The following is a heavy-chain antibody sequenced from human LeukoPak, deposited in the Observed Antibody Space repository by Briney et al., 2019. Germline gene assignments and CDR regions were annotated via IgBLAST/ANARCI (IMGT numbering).Heavy chain of an antibody. Sequence: NPSETLSLTCAVYGGSFSGYYWTWIRQPPGKGLEWIGEIHYSGRINYNPSLKSRVTTSADTSNNHFSLKMNSVTAADAAVYYCSRGTDAYKCGNSWGQGTLVTVSS. J-gene: IGHJ4*02. D-gene: IGHD5-24*01. V-gene: IGHV4-34*01. CDR2: IHYSGRI. CDR1: GGSFSGYY. CDR3: SRGTDAYKCGNS.